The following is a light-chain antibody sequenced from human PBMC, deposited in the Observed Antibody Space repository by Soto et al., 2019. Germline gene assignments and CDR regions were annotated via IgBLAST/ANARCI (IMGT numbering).Light chain of an antibody. CDR1: QSISSW. CDR3: QQYTSYSPLT. V-gene: IGKV1-5*01. Sequence: DIQMTQSPSTLSASVGDRVTITCRASQSISSWSAGYQQKTGKAPKLLIYEASSLESGVPSRFSGSGSGTEFTLTMSGLQPDDFATYYCQQYTSYSPLTFGGGTKVESK. CDR2: EAS. J-gene: IGKJ4*01.